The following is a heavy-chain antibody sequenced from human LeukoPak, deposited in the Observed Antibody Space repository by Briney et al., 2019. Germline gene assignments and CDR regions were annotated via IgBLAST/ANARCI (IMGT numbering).Heavy chain of an antibody. D-gene: IGHD6-19*01. CDR3: ARDAAGRIAVADDYYYYGMDV. CDR1: GYTFTSYG. CDR2: ISAYNGNT. V-gene: IGHV1-18*01. Sequence: ASVKVSCKASGYTFTSYGISWVRQAPGQGLEWMGWISAYNGNTNYAQKLQGRVTMTTDTSASTAYMELRSLRSDDTAVYYCARDAAGRIAVADDYYYYGMDVWGQGTTVTVSS. J-gene: IGHJ6*02.